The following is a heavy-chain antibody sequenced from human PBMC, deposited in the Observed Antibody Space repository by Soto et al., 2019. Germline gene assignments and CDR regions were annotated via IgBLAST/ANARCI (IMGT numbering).Heavy chain of an antibody. CDR1: GGSISSGGYY. J-gene: IGHJ5*02. CDR2: IYYSGST. Sequence: QVQLQESGPGLVKPSQTLSLTCTVSGGSISSGGYYWSWIRQHPGKGLEWIGYIYYSGSTYYNPSLKIRVTISVDTSKNQFSLKLSSVTAADTAVYYCARVGLGYCTNGVCPNWFDPWGQGTLVTVSS. D-gene: IGHD2-8*01. V-gene: IGHV4-31*03. CDR3: ARVGLGYCTNGVCPNWFDP.